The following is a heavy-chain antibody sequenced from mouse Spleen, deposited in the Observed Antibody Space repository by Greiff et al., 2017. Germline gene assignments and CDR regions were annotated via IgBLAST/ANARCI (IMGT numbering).Heavy chain of an antibody. CDR3: AKAEGWLRRRSFDY. Sequence: EVQGVESGGGLVKLGGSLKLSCAASGFTFSSYYMSWVRQTPEKRLEWVATISSGGGSTYYPDSVKGRFTISRDNAKNTLYLQMSSLNSEDTAVYYCAKAEGWLRRRSFDYWGQGTTLTVSS. D-gene: IGHD2-2*01. V-gene: IGHV5-12-1*01. CDR1: GFTFSSYY. CDR2: ISSGGGST. J-gene: IGHJ2*01.